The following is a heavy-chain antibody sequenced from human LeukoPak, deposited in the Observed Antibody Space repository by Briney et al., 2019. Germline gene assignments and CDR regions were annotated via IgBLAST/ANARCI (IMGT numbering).Heavy chain of an antibody. CDR2: FYSVGST. Sequence: GGSLRLSCAASGFTVNFNYMIWVRQAPGKGLEWVSVFYSVGSTYYAESVKGRFTISRDNSKNTIYLQMNSLRAEDTAVYYCARSHAIAATPIWIWGRGTMVTVSS. CDR3: ARSHAIAATPIWI. D-gene: IGHD2-15*01. J-gene: IGHJ3*02. CDR1: GFTVNFNY. V-gene: IGHV3-66*01.